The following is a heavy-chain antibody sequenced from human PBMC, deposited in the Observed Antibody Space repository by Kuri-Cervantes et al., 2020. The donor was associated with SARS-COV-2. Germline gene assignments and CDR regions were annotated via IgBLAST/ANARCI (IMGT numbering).Heavy chain of an antibody. CDR2: IDWDDDK. CDR3: VRIRAATVIADY. V-gene: IGHV2-70*11. Sequence: SGPMLVKPTQTLTLTCTFSGFSLTTSGMCVAWIRQPPGKALERLARIDWDDDKYYKTSLNTRLSISKDTSKDQVVLTMTNMDPVDTATYYCVRIRAATVIADYWGQGTLVTVSS. D-gene: IGHD4-11*01. CDR1: GFSLTTSGMC. J-gene: IGHJ4*02.